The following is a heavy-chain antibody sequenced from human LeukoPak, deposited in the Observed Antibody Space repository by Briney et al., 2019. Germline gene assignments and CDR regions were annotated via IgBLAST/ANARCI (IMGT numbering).Heavy chain of an antibody. Sequence: SVNVSCKASGGTFISSAISWVRQAPGQGLEWMGGILPLFGIANYAQEFRGRVTINADKSTSTAYMEVSSLRSEGTGVYYCARVEGLGATTVGFDYWGQGTLVTVSS. CDR2: ILPLFGIA. CDR1: GGTFISSA. J-gene: IGHJ4*02. D-gene: IGHD1-26*01. CDR3: ARVEGLGATTVGFDY. V-gene: IGHV1-69*17.